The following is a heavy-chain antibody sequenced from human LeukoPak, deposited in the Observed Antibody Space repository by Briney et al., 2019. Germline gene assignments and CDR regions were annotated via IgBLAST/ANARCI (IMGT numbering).Heavy chain of an antibody. CDR2: ISSSSSYI. CDR1: GFTFSSYS. CDR3: AREGLAAAGTSFDY. D-gene: IGHD6-13*01. J-gene: IGHJ4*02. Sequence: GGSLRLPCAVSGFTFSSYSMNWVRQAPGKGLEWVSSISSSSSYIYYADSVKGRFTISRDNAKNSLYLQMNSLRAEDTAVYYCAREGLAAAGTSFDYWGQGTLVTVSS. V-gene: IGHV3-21*01.